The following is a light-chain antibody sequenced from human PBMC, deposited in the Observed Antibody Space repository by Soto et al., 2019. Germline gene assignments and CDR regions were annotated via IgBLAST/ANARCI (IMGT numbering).Light chain of an antibody. CDR2: WAS. Sequence: EIVMTQSPGSLAVSLGERATINCKSSKSVLYSSKNKNYLAWYQQKPGQAPKXXXYWASTRESGVPDRFSGSVSGTDGTITISSLKAEDAAVYYCQQYYRSSWTFGQGTKVDI. CDR1: KSVLYSSKNKNY. J-gene: IGKJ1*01. V-gene: IGKV4-1*01. CDR3: QQYYRSSWT.